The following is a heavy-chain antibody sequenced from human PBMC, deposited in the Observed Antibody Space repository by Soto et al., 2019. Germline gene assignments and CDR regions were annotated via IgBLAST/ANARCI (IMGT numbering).Heavy chain of an antibody. D-gene: IGHD6-6*01. CDR2: ISWNSGSI. CDR3: AKDRVVGSSSYYYGMDV. V-gene: IGHV3-9*01. CDR1: GFTFDDYA. J-gene: IGHJ6*02. Sequence: EVQLVESGGGLVQPGRSLRLSCAASGFTFDDYAMRWVRQAPGKGLEWVSGISWNSGSIGYADSVKGRFTISRDNAKNSLYLQMNSLRAEDTALYYCAKDRVVGSSSYYYGMDVWGQGTTVTVSS.